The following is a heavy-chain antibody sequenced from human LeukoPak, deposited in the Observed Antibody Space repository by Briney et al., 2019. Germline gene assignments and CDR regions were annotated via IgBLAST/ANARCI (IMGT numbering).Heavy chain of an antibody. Sequence: GAPLKASCKASVYIVTRSDVHCVRQAPGQGLEWMGWMNHNSGGKNYAQRFEGRVTVTSNTSISTAYMELSRLRFDDTAFYYCARYDITVNWFDPWGQGTLVTVSS. CDR1: VYIVTRSD. CDR3: ARYDITVNWFDP. D-gene: IGHD3-22*01. J-gene: IGHJ5*02. V-gene: IGHV1-2*02. CDR2: MNHNSGGK.